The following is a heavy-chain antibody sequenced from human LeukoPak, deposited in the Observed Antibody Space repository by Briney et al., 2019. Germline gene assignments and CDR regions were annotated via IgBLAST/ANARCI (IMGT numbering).Heavy chain of an antibody. J-gene: IGHJ4*02. D-gene: IGHD2-2*01. Sequence: PGGSLRLSCAASGFTFSNAWMSWVRQAPGKGLEWVGRIKSKTDGGTTDYAAPVKGRFTISRDDSKNTLYLQMNSLKTEDTAVYYCTTDPAPSKHPRPYWGQGTLVTVSS. CDR2: IKSKTDGGTT. CDR3: TTDPAPSKHPRPY. CDR1: GFTFSNAW. V-gene: IGHV3-15*01.